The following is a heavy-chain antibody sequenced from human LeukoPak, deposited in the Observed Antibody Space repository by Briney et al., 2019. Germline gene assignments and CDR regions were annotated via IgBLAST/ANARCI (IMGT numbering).Heavy chain of an antibody. CDR3: ATESIAAASLDY. J-gene: IGHJ4*02. CDR2: ISSSSSYI. CDR1: GFTFSSYT. Sequence: GGSLRLSCAASGFTFSSYTMSWVRQAPGKGLEWVSSISSSSSYIYYADSVKGRFTISRDNSKNTLYLQMNSLRAEDTAVYYCATESIAAASLDYWGQGTLVTVSS. D-gene: IGHD6-13*01. V-gene: IGHV3-21*01.